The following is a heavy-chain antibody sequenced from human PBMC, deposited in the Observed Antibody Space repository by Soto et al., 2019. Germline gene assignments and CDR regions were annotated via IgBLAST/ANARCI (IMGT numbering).Heavy chain of an antibody. D-gene: IGHD3-16*01. CDR1: GGPFPNGRYY. CDR3: ARGDSQVSSVFDY. J-gene: IGHJ4*02. V-gene: IGHV4-31*03. CDR2: THYSGDT. Sequence: TLSLTCTVSGGPFPNGRYYWSWISQEPGKGLEWIGYTHYSGDTSYNPSLRSRVTISTDTSKTQFSLRLRSVTSADTAVYYCARGDSQVSSVFDYWGQGMLVTVSS.